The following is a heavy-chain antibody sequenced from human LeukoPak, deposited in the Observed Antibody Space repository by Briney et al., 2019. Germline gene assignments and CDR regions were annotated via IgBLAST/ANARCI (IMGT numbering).Heavy chain of an antibody. D-gene: IGHD6-19*01. CDR1: GFTFSSHW. Sequence: GGSLRLSCAASGFTFSSHWMHWVRQAPGKGLVWVSRIKPDGSTYYADSVKGRFTVSRDNAKNTLYLQMNSLTAEDTAVYYCARGYSSGWYPLGYWGQGTLVTVSS. CDR2: IKPDGST. J-gene: IGHJ4*02. V-gene: IGHV3-74*01. CDR3: ARGYSSGWYPLGY.